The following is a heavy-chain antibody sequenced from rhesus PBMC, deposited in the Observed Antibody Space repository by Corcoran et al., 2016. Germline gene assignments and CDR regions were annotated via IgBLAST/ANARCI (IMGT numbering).Heavy chain of an antibody. CDR3: ARDRGRYYNIWTGSFDY. CDR2: IYGSGGVT. J-gene: IGHJ4*01. Sequence: VQLQESGPGLVKPSETLSLTCAVSGGSISDDYYWSWIRQPPGKGLEWIGYIYGSGGVTNYNPSLKNRVTISIDTSKNQFSLKLSSVTAADTAVYYCARDRGRYYNIWTGSFDYWGQGVLVTVSS. V-gene: IGHV4-106*01. CDR1: GGSISDDYY. D-gene: IGHD3-3*01.